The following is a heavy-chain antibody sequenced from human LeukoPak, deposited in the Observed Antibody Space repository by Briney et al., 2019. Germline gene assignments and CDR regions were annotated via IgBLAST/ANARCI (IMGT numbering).Heavy chain of an antibody. Sequence: PGGSLRLSCAASGFTFSSYAMSWVRQAPGKGLEWVSTISGSGGSTDYADSVKGRFTISRDNSKNTLYLQMDRLGAEDTAEYYCAAMGYDFWSGYWPDYWGQGTLVTVSS. CDR3: AAMGYDFWSGYWPDY. J-gene: IGHJ4*02. V-gene: IGHV3-23*01. CDR2: ISGSGGST. CDR1: GFTFSSYA. D-gene: IGHD3-3*01.